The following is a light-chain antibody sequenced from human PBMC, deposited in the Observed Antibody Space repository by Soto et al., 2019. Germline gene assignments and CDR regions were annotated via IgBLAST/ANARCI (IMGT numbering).Light chain of an antibody. CDR1: SGHSNYA. CDR3: QTCGTGILV. CDR2: VNSDGSH. Sequence: QLVLTQSPSASASLGASVKLTCTLSSGHSNYAISWHTQQPEKGPRFLIKVNSDGSHIKGDGIPDRFSVSSSGAERYLTISGLQSEDEADYYCQTCGTGILVFGGGSKLPVL. V-gene: IGLV4-69*01. J-gene: IGLJ3*02.